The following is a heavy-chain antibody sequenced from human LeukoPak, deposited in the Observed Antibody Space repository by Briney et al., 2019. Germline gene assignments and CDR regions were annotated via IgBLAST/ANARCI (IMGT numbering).Heavy chain of an antibody. CDR3: ARVGGSGALIDY. V-gene: IGHV1-69*04. CDR2: IIPILGIA. D-gene: IGHD3-10*01. CDR1: GYSFTSYD. Sequence: ASVKVSCKASGYSFTSYDINWVRQAPGQGLEWMGRIIPILGIANYAQKFQGRVTITADKSTSTAYMELSSLRSEDTAVYYCARVGGSGALIDYWGQGTLVTVSS. J-gene: IGHJ4*02.